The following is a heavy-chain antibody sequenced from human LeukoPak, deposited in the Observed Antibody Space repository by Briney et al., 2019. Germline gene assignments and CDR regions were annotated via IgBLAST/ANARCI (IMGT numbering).Heavy chain of an antibody. Sequence: GGSLRLSCTASGFTFSNYAMSWVRQAPGKGLQWVSDIRASGDTTHYADSVKGRFTISRDNSKNTLYLQMNSLRADDTAVYYCAKNFASAWNYYMDVWGKGTTVTVSS. J-gene: IGHJ6*03. CDR3: AKNFASAWNYYMDV. CDR2: IRASGDTT. V-gene: IGHV3-23*01. D-gene: IGHD6-19*01. CDR1: GFTFSNYA.